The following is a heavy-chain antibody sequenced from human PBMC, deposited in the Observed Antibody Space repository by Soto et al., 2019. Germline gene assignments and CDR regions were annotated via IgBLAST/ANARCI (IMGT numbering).Heavy chain of an antibody. CDR1: GDFISSYY. CDR2: IYYSEST. V-gene: IGHV4-59*08. J-gene: IGHJ5*02. D-gene: IGHD3-10*01. CDR3: ARQGMVRGVEWFDP. Sequence: QVQLQESGPGLVKPSETLSLTCTVSGDFISSYYWSWIRQPPGKGLEWIGYIYYSESTNYNPSLKSPVTISLDTSKNQFSRKLSSVTAADTAVYYCARQGMVRGVEWFDPWGQGTLVTVSS.